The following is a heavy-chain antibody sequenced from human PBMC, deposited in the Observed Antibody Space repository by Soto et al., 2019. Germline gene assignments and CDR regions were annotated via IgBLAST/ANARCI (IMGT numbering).Heavy chain of an antibody. CDR2: ISYSGST. V-gene: IGHV4-61*01. CDR3: AGLYCSRTSCYYEF. J-gene: IGHJ4*02. D-gene: IGHD2-2*01. CDR1: GGSVTSVSYY. Sequence: PSETLSLTCTVSGGSVTSVSYYWSWIRQPPGKGLEWIGYISYSGSTNYNPSLKSRVTIPRDTSRNQFSLRLSSVTAADTAEYYCAGLYCSRTSCYYEFWGQGTLVTVSS.